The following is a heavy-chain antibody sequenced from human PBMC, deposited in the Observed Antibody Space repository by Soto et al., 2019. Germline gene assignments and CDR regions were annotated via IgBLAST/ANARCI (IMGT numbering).Heavy chain of an antibody. D-gene: IGHD4-17*01. V-gene: IGHV1-18*04. CDR2: ISTYNTNT. CDR3: ARWAGQVRDYGGPFDY. J-gene: IGHJ4*02. CDR1: GERFNTYG. Sequence: ASVKVSFKASGERFNTYGISWVRQAPGQGLEWMGWISTYNTNTNYAPKFQGRLLLTTDTSTTTVHMELRSLRPDDTAVYYCARWAGQVRDYGGPFDYWGQGTLVTVSS.